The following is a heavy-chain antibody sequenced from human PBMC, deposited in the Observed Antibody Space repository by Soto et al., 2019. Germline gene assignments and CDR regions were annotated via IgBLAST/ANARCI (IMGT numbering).Heavy chain of an antibody. D-gene: IGHD3-3*01. CDR3: ARAKKFFGIITVFDY. CDR2: IYYSGST. V-gene: IGHV4-31*03. Sequence: PSETLSLTCTVSGGSINSAGYYWSWIRQYPGKGLEWIGYIYYSGSTYYNPSLKSRLTISVDTSENQFSLKLTSVTAADTAVYFCARAKKFFGIITVFDYWGQGSLVTVSS. CDR1: GGSINSAGYY. J-gene: IGHJ4*02.